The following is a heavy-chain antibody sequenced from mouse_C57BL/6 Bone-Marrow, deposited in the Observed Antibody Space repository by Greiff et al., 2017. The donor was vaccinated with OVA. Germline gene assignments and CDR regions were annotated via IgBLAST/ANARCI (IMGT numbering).Heavy chain of an antibody. Sequence: EVQLQQSGPELVKPGASVKISCKASGYTFTDYYMNWVKQSHGKSLEWIGDINPNNGGTSYNQKFKGKATLTVDKSSSTAYMELRSLTSEDSVITTGVATGYYAMDYWGQGTSVTVSS. CDR3: VATGYYAMDY. V-gene: IGHV1-26*01. CDR1: GYTFTDYY. D-gene: IGHD1-1*01. J-gene: IGHJ4*01. CDR2: INPNNGGT.